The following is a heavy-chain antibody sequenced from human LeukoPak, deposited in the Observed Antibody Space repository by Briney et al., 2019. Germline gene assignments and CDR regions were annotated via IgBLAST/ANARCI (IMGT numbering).Heavy chain of an antibody. D-gene: IGHD6-19*01. CDR1: GGSISSYY. J-gene: IGHJ6*02. CDR3: ARDGQWPDYYYGMDV. Sequence: SETLSLTCTVSGGSISSYYWSWIRQPPGKGLEWIGYIYYSGSTNYNPSLKSRVTISVDTSKNQFSLKLSSVTAADTAVYYCARDGQWPDYYYGMDVWGQGTTVTVSS. CDR2: IYYSGST. V-gene: IGHV4-59*01.